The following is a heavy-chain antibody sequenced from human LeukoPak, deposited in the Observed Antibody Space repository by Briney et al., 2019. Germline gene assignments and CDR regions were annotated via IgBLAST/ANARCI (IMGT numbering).Heavy chain of an antibody. J-gene: IGHJ4*02. CDR1: GDSISSGDSY. CDR3: ARDRGGYDSIDY. D-gene: IGHD5-12*01. CDR2: IYYRGST. V-gene: IGHV4-30-4*01. Sequence: TLSLTCTVSGDSISSGDSYWSWILQPPGKGLEWIGYIYYRGSTYYNPSLKSRITMSVDTSKNQFSLNLSSVTAADTAVYYCARDRGGYDSIDYRGQGTLVTVSS.